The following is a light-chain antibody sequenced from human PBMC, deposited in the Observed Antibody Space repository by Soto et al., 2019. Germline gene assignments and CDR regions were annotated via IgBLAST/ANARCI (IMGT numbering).Light chain of an antibody. CDR3: MQGRRAPPT. V-gene: IGKV2-28*01. CDR1: QSLLNRNAYNY. CDR2: LGS. Sequence: DIVMTQSPLSLPVTPGEPASISCRSSQSLLNRNAYNYLDWYLQKPGQSPQHLIDLGSNRASGVPYRFSGSGQGNDSTRKISTVEAEDFGVYHSMQGRRAPPTLGQWA. J-gene: IGKJ1*01.